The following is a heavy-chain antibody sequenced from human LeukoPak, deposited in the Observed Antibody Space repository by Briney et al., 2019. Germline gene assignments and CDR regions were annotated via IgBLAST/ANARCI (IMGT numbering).Heavy chain of an antibody. V-gene: IGHV1-18*01. CDR1: GYTFTNYG. CDR2: ISTYNGNT. Sequence: ASVKVSCKASGYTFTNYGVTWVRQAPGQGLEWMGWISTYNGNTNYAQKLQGRVTMTTDTSTSTAYMELRSLRSDDTAVYYCARHSNIVVVPAAISYYYYGMDVWGQGTTVTVSS. D-gene: IGHD2-2*01. J-gene: IGHJ6*02. CDR3: ARHSNIVVVPAAISYYYYGMDV.